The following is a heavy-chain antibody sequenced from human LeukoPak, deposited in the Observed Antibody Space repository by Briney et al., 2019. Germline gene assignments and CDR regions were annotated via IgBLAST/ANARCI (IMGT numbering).Heavy chain of an antibody. V-gene: IGHV3-23*01. CDR3: ARERVMYYYGAGSPDY. CDR1: GFTLSHYA. J-gene: IGHJ4*02. CDR2: IGGGGGST. Sequence: PGGSLRLSCSMSGFTLSHYAMSWVRQAPGKGLEWVSTIGGGGGSTDYTDSVKGRFTISRDNAKNTLYLQMNSLRAEDTAVYYCARERVMYYYGAGSPDYWGQGTLVTVSS. D-gene: IGHD3-10*01.